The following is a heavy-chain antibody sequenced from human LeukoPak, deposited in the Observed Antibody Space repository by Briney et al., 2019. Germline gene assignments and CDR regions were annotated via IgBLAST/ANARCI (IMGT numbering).Heavy chain of an antibody. Sequence: ASVKVSCKASGYTFTSYGISWERQAPGQGLEWMGWISVYNGNTNYAQKFQGRVTMTRDTSTSTVYMELSSLRSEDTAVYYCARGDDDFWSGPVFDYWGQGTLVTVSS. J-gene: IGHJ4*02. CDR2: ISVYNGNT. CDR3: ARGDDDFWSGPVFDY. D-gene: IGHD3-3*01. V-gene: IGHV1-18*01. CDR1: GYTFTSYG.